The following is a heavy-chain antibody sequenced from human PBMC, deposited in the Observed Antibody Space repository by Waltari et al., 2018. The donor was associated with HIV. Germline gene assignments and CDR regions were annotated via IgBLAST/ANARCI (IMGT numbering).Heavy chain of an antibody. CDR3: ARGFGCGGDCYYFDY. J-gene: IGHJ4*02. CDR1: GLRVSRTY. Sequence: EVQLVASGGGLIQPGGSLRLSCAASGLRVSRTYITWVAQAPGKGLEWVSVIYSGGSTYYADSVKGRFTISRDNSKNTLYLQMNSLRAEDTAVYYCARGFGCGGDCYYFDYWGQGTLVTVSS. CDR2: IYSGGST. V-gene: IGHV3-53*01. D-gene: IGHD2-21*02.